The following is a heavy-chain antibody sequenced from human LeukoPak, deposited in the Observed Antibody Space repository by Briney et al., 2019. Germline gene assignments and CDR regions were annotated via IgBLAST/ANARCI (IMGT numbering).Heavy chain of an antibody. CDR3: AKIIAVAGTGEDNVFDI. D-gene: IGHD6-13*01. CDR1: GFTVSRSF. Sequence: TGGSLRLSCAASGFTVSRSFMNWVRQAPGKGLEWLAILYRDGGTTYYADSVKGRFTISRDSPKNTLYLQMNSLRAEDTAACCCAKIIAVAGTGEDNVFDIWGQGTMVTVSS. V-gene: IGHV3-53*01. CDR2: LYRDGGTT. J-gene: IGHJ3*02.